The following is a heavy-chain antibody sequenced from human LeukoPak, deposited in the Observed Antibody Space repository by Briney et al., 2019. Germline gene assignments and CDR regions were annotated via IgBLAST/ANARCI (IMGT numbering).Heavy chain of an antibody. CDR3: PRVNINNWHSCDY. D-gene: IGHD1-1*01. Sequence: SRTLSLTCAVFGGSLTRINWRSSVRPSPWYSLGSIRAFNHSGCTKYNASLKRAATRAIVKSRNDFSLKLNNVTAADTAVYYCPRVNINNWHSCDYWGQGTLVTVSS. CDR2: FNHSGCT. CDR1: GGSLTRINW. V-gene: IGHV4-4*02. J-gene: IGHJ4*02.